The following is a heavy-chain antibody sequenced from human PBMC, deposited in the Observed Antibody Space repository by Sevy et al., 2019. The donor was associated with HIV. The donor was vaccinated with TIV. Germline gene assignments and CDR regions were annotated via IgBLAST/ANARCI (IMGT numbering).Heavy chain of an antibody. J-gene: IGHJ1*01. CDR2: IYYSGST. CDR3: ARARGSGWPEYFQH. D-gene: IGHD6-19*01. CDR1: GGSISSYY. V-gene: IGHV4-59*01. Sequence: SETLSLTCTVSGGSISSYYWSWIRQPPGKGLEWIGYIYYSGSTNYNPSLKSRVTISVDTSKNQFSLKLSSVTAADTAVYYCARARGSGWPEYFQHWGQGTLVTVSS.